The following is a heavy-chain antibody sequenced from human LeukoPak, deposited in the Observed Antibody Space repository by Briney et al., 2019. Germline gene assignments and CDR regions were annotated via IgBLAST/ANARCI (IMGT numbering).Heavy chain of an antibody. CDR3: ARDADTAVAGYDY. J-gene: IGHJ4*02. CDR1: GYTFTSYG. CDR2: ISAYNGNT. Sequence: GPVKVSCKASGYTFTSYGISWVRQAPGQGLEWMGWISAYNGNTNYAQKLQGRVTMTTDTSTSTAYMELRSLRSDDAAVYYCARDADTAVAGYDYWGQGTLVTVSS. D-gene: IGHD6-19*01. V-gene: IGHV1-18*01.